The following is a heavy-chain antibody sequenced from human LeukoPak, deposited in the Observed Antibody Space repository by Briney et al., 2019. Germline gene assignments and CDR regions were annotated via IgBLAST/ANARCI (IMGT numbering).Heavy chain of an antibody. Sequence: VSVKVSCKASGYTFTSYGVNWVRQAPGQGLEWMGWISGYNGNIKYAQKLQGRVTMTTDTSTSTAYMELRSLRSDDTAVYYCARVLLYGSGRQSWFDPWGQGTLVTVSS. CDR1: GYTFTSYG. J-gene: IGHJ5*02. CDR2: ISGYNGNI. D-gene: IGHD3-10*01. CDR3: ARVLLYGSGRQSWFDP. V-gene: IGHV1-18*01.